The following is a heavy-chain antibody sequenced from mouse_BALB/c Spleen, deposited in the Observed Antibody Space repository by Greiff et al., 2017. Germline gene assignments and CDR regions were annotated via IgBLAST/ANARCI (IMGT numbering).Heavy chain of an antibody. Sequence: EVKLQESGGGLVQPGGSLKLSCAASGFTFSSYTMSWVRQTPEKRLEWVAYISSGGSYTYYPDSVKGRFTISRDNAKNTLYLQMSSLKSEDTAMYYCARHEVITTVDYAMDYWGQGTSVTVSS. D-gene: IGHD1-1*01. CDR3: ARHEVITTVDYAMDY. V-gene: IGHV5-6*03. CDR2: ISSGGSYT. J-gene: IGHJ4*01. CDR1: GFTFSSYT.